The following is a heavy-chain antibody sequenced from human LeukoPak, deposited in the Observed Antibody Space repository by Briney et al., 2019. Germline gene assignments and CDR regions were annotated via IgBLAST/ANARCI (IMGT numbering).Heavy chain of an antibody. D-gene: IGHD2-2*01. Sequence: SQTLSLTCAISEDSVSSNSAAWNWIRQSPSRGLEWLGRTYYRSKWYNDYAVSVKSRITINPDTSKNQFSLQLNSVTPEDTAVYYCARGLGVQYQLLSSFDPWGQGTLVTVSS. CDR2: TYYRSKWYN. V-gene: IGHV6-1*01. CDR3: ARGLGVQYQLLSSFDP. J-gene: IGHJ5*02. CDR1: EDSVSSNSAA.